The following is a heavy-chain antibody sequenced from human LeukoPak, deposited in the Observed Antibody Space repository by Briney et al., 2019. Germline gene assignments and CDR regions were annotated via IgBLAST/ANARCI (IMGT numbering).Heavy chain of an antibody. D-gene: IGHD3-22*01. Sequence: PVGSLRLSCAASGFTFSDYYLSWIRQAPGKGLEWVSYISSSGSTKYYADSVKGRFTISRDNAKNSLYLQMNSLRVEDTAVYYCAREPYDTSGRDAFDIWGQGTMVTVSS. V-gene: IGHV3-11*04. J-gene: IGHJ3*02. CDR3: AREPYDTSGRDAFDI. CDR1: GFTFSDYY. CDR2: ISSSGSTK.